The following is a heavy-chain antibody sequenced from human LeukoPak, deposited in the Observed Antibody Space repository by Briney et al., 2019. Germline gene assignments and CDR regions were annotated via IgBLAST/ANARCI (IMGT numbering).Heavy chain of an antibody. Sequence: GGSLRLSCAASGFTFSSYSMNWVRQAPGKGLEWVSSISSSSSYIYYADSVKGRFTISRDNSKNTLYLQMNSLRAEDTAVYYCANFSPYGFDYWGQGTLVTVSS. J-gene: IGHJ4*02. CDR3: ANFSPYGFDY. CDR2: ISSSSSYI. CDR1: GFTFSSYS. V-gene: IGHV3-21*04. D-gene: IGHD2-8*01.